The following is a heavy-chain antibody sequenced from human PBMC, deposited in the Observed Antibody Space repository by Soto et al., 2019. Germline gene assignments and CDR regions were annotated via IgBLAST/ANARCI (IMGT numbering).Heavy chain of an antibody. CDR1: GGSISSYY. CDR2: IYYSGST. CDR3: ARDRGDGYTDY. D-gene: IGHD5-12*01. J-gene: IGHJ4*02. V-gene: IGHV4-59*01. Sequence: SETLSLTCTVSGGSISSYYWSWIRQPPGKGLEWIGYIYYSGSTNYNPSLKSRVTISVDTSKNQFSLKLSSVTAADTAVYYCARDRGDGYTDYWGQGTLVTVSS.